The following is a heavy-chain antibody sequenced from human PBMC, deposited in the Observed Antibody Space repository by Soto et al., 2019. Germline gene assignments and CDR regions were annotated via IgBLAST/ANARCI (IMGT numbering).Heavy chain of an antibody. J-gene: IGHJ4*02. CDR3: AALPGIAAAGTGYYFDY. CDR1: GFTFTSSA. V-gene: IGHV1-58*01. CDR2: IVVGSGNT. D-gene: IGHD6-13*01. Sequence: QMRLVQSGPEVKKPGTSVKVSCKASGFTFTSSAVQWVRQARGQRLEWIGWIVVGSGNTNYAQKFQERVTIARDMSTSTAYMELSSLRSEDTAVYYCAALPGIAAAGTGYYFDYWGQGTLVTVSS.